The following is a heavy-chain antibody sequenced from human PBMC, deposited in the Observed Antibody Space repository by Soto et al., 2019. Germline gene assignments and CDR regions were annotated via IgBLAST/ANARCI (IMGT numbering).Heavy chain of an antibody. CDR1: GFSFNIYA. J-gene: IGHJ4*01. D-gene: IGHD3-22*01. Sequence: EVQLLESGGDLIQPGGSLRLSCPASGFSFNIYAMPWVRQAPGKGLEWVSAISRYGDFTYYADAVEGRFTISRDNSKNTMYLKMTSLRAADTALQYCAKDRYLDHDTRGYLFDNWGHGTLVTVSS. CDR2: ISRYGDFT. CDR3: AKDRYLDHDTRGYLFDN. V-gene: IGHV3-23*01.